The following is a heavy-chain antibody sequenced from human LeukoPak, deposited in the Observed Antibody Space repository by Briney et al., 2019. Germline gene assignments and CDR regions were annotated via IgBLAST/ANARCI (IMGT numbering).Heavy chain of an antibody. CDR2: INSEGSST. J-gene: IGHJ5*02. CDR3: VRGNDH. CDR1: GFTFSGHW. Sequence: QPRGSLRLSCAASGFTFSGHWMYWVRQAPGKGLVWVSRINSEGSSTAYAAFVKGRFTISRDNAKNTLFLQMNSLRVEDTAVYHCVRGNDHWGQGTLVTVSS. V-gene: IGHV3-74*01.